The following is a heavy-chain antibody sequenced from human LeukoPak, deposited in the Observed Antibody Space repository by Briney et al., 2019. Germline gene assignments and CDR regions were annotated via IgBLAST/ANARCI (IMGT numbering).Heavy chain of an antibody. CDR2: LYRTGDT. CDR1: GDSISSSNYY. Sequence: SETLSLTCTVSGDSISSSNYYWGWIRQPPGKGLEWIGSLYRTGDTYYNPSLKSRVTISGDTSKNQFSLKLISVTAADTAVYYCARLGSGSPSYWGQGTLVTVSS. V-gene: IGHV4-39*01. CDR3: ARLGSGSPSY. J-gene: IGHJ4*02. D-gene: IGHD3-10*01.